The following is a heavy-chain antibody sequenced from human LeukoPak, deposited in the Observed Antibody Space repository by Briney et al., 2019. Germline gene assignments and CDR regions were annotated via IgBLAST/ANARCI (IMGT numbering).Heavy chain of an antibody. D-gene: IGHD3-16*02. CDR3: ARDLEGYDYVWGSYRLLGY. J-gene: IGHJ4*02. CDR1: GYTFTSYY. Sequence: ASVKVSCKASGYTFTSYYMHWVRQAPGQGLEWMGIINPSGGSTSYAQKFQGRVTMTRDTSISTAYMELSRLRSDDTAVYYCARDLEGYDYVWGSYRLLGYWGQGTLVTVSS. CDR2: INPSGGST. V-gene: IGHV1-46*01.